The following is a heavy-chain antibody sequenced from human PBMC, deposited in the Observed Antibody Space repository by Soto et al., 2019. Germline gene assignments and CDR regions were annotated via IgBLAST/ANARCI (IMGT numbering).Heavy chain of an antibody. J-gene: IGHJ5*02. CDR1: GFSFSSYA. Sequence: EVQLLESGGDLVQPGGSLRLSCAASGFSFSSYAMVWVRQAPGKGLEWVSVISARGGSSYFADSVKGRFTISRDNSKNVLSLEMDSLRADDTGTYFCAKGSSEYRASVDHWGPGALVLVSS. V-gene: IGHV3-23*01. CDR3: AKGSSEYRASVDH. D-gene: IGHD5-12*01. CDR2: ISARGGSS.